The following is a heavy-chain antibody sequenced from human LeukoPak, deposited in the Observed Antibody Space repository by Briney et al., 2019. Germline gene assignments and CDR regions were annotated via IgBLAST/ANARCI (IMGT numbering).Heavy chain of an antibody. J-gene: IGHJ5*02. CDR3: AREITIFGVVIFDP. CDR1: GGSISSGSYY. Sequence: SETLSLTXTVSGGSISSGSYYWSWIRQPAGKGLQWIGRIYTSGSTNYNPSLKSRVTISVDTSKNQFSLKLSSVTAADTAVYYCAREITIFGVVIFDPWGQGTLVTVSS. V-gene: IGHV4-61*02. CDR2: IYTSGST. D-gene: IGHD3-3*01.